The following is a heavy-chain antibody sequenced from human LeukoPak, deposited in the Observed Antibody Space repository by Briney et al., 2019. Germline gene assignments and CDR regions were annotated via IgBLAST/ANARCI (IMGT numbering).Heavy chain of an antibody. CDR2: IYYSGST. D-gene: IGHD2-15*01. Sequence: PSETLSLTCTVSGGSISSSSYYWGWIRQPPGKGLEWIGSIYYSGSTYYNPSLKSRVTISVDTSKNQFSLKLSSVTAADTAVYYCARGGGYYFGYWGQGTLVTVSS. V-gene: IGHV4-39*07. J-gene: IGHJ4*02. CDR3: ARGGGYYFGY. CDR1: GGSISSSSYY.